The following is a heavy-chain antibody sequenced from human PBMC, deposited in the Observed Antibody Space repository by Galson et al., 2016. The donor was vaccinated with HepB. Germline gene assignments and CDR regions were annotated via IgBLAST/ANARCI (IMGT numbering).Heavy chain of an antibody. CDR3: AKAVWLGRGMDV. CDR1: GDSVSSNIAA. V-gene: IGHV6-1*01. Sequence: CAISGDSVSSNIAAWVWIRQSPSRGLEWLGRTYYRDRWYYDFATYVKSRIIINANISKNQFSLQLTSVTPEDAALYYCAKAVWLGRGMDVWGQGTAVTVSS. CDR2: TYYRDRWYY. J-gene: IGHJ6*01. D-gene: IGHD2-21*01.